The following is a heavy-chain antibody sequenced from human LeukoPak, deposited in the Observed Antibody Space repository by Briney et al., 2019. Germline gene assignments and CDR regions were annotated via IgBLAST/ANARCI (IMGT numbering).Heavy chain of an antibody. CDR3: ARGGLVWGIAAAYFDY. V-gene: IGHV4-34*01. CDR1: GGSFSGCY. Sequence: SETLSLTCAVYGGSFSGCYWSWIRQPPGKGLEWIGEINHSGSTNYNPSLKSRVTISVDTSKNQFSLKLSSVTAADTAVYYCARGGLVWGIAAAYFDYWGQGTLVTVSS. J-gene: IGHJ4*02. D-gene: IGHD6-13*01. CDR2: INHSGST.